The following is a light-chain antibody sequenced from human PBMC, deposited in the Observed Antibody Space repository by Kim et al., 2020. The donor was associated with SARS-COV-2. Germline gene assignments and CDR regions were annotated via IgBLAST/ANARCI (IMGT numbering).Light chain of an antibody. J-gene: IGKJ4*01. CDR3: QHRSDWPLT. CDR1: QSVRSY. Sequence: EIVLTQSPATLSLSPGERATLSCRASQSVRSYLGWYQQKPGQTPRLLIYDVSNRATGIPARFSGSGSGTDFTLTISSLEPEDVAVYYCQHRSDWPLTFGGGTKVDIK. V-gene: IGKV3-11*01. CDR2: DVS.